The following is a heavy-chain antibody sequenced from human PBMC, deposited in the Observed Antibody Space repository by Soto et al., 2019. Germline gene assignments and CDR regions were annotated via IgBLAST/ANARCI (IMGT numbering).Heavy chain of an antibody. CDR3: ATLPGVVIIFGQEVLGAFDI. CDR2: ISWNSGSI. D-gene: IGHD3-3*01. Sequence: GGSLRLSCAASGFTFDDYAMHWVRQAPGKGLEWVSGISWNSGSIGYADSVKGRFTISRDNAKNSLYLQMNSLRAEDTALYYCATLPGVVIIFGQEVLGAFDIWGQGTMVTVSS. CDR1: GFTFDDYA. V-gene: IGHV3-9*01. J-gene: IGHJ3*02.